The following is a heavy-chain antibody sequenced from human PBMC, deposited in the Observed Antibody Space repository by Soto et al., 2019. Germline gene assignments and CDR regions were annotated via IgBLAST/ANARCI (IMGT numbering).Heavy chain of an antibody. Sequence: PXESLKLSCKCSGYSCTSYWSGWVLQMPGKGLEWMGIIYPGDSDTRYSPSFQGQVTISADKSISTAYLQWSSLKASDTAMYYCARRSDHILTGYYYGMDVWGQGTTVTVSS. D-gene: IGHD3-9*01. J-gene: IGHJ6*02. CDR1: GYSCTSYW. V-gene: IGHV5-51*01. CDR2: IYPGDSDT. CDR3: ARRSDHILTGYYYGMDV.